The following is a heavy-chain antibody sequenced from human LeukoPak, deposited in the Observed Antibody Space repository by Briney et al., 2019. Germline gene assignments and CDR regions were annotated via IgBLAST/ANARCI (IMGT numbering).Heavy chain of an antibody. CDR1: GYTFTGYY. V-gene: IGHV1-2*04. CDR2: INPNSGGT. J-gene: IGHJ6*02. Sequence: GASVKVSCKASGYTFTGYYMHWVRQAPGQGLEWMGWINPNSGGTNYAQKFQGWVTMTRDTSISTAYMELSMLRSDDTAVYYCARDQYSSGWYSSKDYYYYYYGMDVWGQGTTVTVSS. D-gene: IGHD6-19*01. CDR3: ARDQYSSGWYSSKDYYYYYYGMDV.